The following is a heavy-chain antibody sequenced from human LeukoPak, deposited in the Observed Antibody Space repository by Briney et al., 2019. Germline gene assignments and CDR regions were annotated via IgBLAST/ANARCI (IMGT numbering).Heavy chain of an antibody. CDR3: ARVGRNYFDY. V-gene: IGHV3-11*04. D-gene: IGHD3-10*01. J-gene: IGHJ4*02. CDR1: GFTFNDSY. Sequence: GGSLRLSCAASGFTFNDSYMNWIRQAPGKGLEWISYISSSGSAIYYADSVKGRFTISRDNAKNSLYLQMNSLRVEDTAVYFCARVGRNYFDYWGQGTLVTVSS. CDR2: ISSSGSAI.